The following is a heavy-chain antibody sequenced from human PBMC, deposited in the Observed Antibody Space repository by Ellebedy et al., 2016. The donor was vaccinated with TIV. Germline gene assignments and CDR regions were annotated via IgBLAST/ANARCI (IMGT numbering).Heavy chain of an antibody. CDR2: IKQDGSEK. D-gene: IGHD7-27*01. Sequence: GGSLRLSCAASGFTFSSYGMNWVRQAPGKGLEWVADIKQDGSEKYYGDSVKGRFTISRDNTKNSLYLEMNSLRDEDTAVYYCARDRLGWREPPNYWGQGTLVTVSS. J-gene: IGHJ4*02. CDR3: ARDRLGWREPPNY. V-gene: IGHV3-7*03. CDR1: GFTFSSYG.